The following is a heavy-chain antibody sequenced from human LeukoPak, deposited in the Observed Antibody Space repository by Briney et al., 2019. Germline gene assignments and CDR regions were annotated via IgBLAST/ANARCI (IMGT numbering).Heavy chain of an antibody. Sequence: PGGSLRLSCAASGFTFSSYSMNWVRQAPGKGLEWVSSISSSSSYIYYADSVKGRFTISRDNAKNSLYLQMNSLRAEDTAVYYCARERPGGWYHDSSGYYYALDYWGQGTLVTVSS. D-gene: IGHD3-22*01. CDR2: ISSSSSYI. V-gene: IGHV3-21*01. J-gene: IGHJ4*02. CDR1: GFTFSSYS. CDR3: ARERPGGWYHDSSGYYYALDY.